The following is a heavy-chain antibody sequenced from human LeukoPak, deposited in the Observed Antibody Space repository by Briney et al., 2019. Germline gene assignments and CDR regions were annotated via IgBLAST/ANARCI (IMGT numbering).Heavy chain of an antibody. CDR2: ISSGSSAI. J-gene: IGHJ4*02. CDR3: ARGQGYSGYVYPFDY. D-gene: IGHD5-12*01. V-gene: IGHV3-21*01. Sequence: PGGSLRLSCEASGFTFTTYSMTWVRQAPGKGLEWVSIISSGSSAIFSADALKGRFTISRDDAKNLLYLDMNSLRAEDTAVYYCARGQGYSGYVYPFDYWGQGTLVTVSS. CDR1: GFTFTTYS.